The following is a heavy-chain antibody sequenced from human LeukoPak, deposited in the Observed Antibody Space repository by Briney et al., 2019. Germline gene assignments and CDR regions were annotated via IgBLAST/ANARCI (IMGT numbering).Heavy chain of an antibody. CDR3: AREVRGYSYGYRPTELYWYIDV. CDR2: IYTSGST. CDR1: GGSISSGSYY. D-gene: IGHD5-18*01. V-gene: IGHV4-61*02. J-gene: IGHJ2*01. Sequence: PSQTLSLTCTVSGGSISSGSYYWSWIRQPAGKGLEWIGRIYTSGSTNYNPSLKSRVTISVDTSKNQFSLKLSSVTAADPAVYYCAREVRGYSYGYRPTELYWYIDVWGRGTLVTVSS.